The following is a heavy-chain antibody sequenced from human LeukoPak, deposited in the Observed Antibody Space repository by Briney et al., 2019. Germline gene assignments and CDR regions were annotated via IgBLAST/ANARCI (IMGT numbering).Heavy chain of an antibody. CDR1: GGSISSYY. CDR2: IYYSGST. Sequence: PSETLSLTCTVSGGSISSYYWTWIRQPPAKGLEWIGYIYYSGSTNYIPSLKSRVTVSVDTSKNQFSLKLSSVTAADPAVYFCARTNVDTAMAIDYWGQGTLVTVSS. J-gene: IGHJ4*02. D-gene: IGHD5-18*01. CDR3: ARTNVDTAMAIDY. V-gene: IGHV4-59*01.